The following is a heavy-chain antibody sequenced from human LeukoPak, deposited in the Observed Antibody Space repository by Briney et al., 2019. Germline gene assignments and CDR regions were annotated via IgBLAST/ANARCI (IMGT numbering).Heavy chain of an antibody. CDR2: IIPILGIA. Sequence: ASVKVSCKASGYTFTGYYMHWLRQAPGQGLEWMGRIIPILGIANYAQKFQGRVTITADKSTSTAYMELSSLRSEDTAVYYCARGGTAMVTRYYYGMDVWGQGTTVTVSS. V-gene: IGHV1-69*04. J-gene: IGHJ6*02. CDR1: GYTFTGYY. D-gene: IGHD5-18*01. CDR3: ARGGTAMVTRYYYGMDV.